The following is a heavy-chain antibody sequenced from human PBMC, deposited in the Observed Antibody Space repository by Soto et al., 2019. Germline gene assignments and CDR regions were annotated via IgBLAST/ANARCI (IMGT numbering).Heavy chain of an antibody. CDR1: GFTFSSYL. CDR2: ISASGDSADYT. D-gene: IGHD6-13*01. J-gene: IGHJ4*02. V-gene: IGHV3-23*01. CDR3: AKLAAAGCPVEYFDY. Sequence: EVQLLESGGGLVQPGGSLRLSCAASGFTFSSYLMTWVRQAPGKGLEWGSVISASGDSADYTDYADSVKGQFTIARDNPKNTMNIQMNSLRVEDTAIYYSAKLAAAGCPVEYFDYWGQGTMVTVSS.